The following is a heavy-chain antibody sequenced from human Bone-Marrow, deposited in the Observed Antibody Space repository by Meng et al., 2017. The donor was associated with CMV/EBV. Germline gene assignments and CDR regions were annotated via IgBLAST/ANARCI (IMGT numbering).Heavy chain of an antibody. CDR2: IIPIFGTA. CDR3: ARIPRGYFDL. CDR1: GGTFSSYA. Sequence: QVQLMQCGAGVKKPGSSVKSSCKASGGTFSSYASSGVRQAPGKGLEWMGGIIPIFGTANYAQKFQGRVTITADESTSTAYMELSSLRSEDTAVYYCARIPRGYFDLWGRGTLVTVSS. V-gene: IGHV1-69*12. J-gene: IGHJ2*01.